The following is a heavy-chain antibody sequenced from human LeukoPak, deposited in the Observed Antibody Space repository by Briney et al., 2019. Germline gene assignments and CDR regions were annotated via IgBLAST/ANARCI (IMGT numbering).Heavy chain of an antibody. Sequence: GGSLRLSCAVSGFTFSGFWMSWSRQAPGKGLEWVASINSDGSEGYYANVVKGRFTISRDNAKNSLYLQINSLRAEDTAVYYCARSSYSSSSSVWGQGTMVTVSS. V-gene: IGHV3-7*03. CDR3: ARSSYSSSSSV. J-gene: IGHJ3*01. D-gene: IGHD6-6*01. CDR1: GFTFSGFW. CDR2: INSDGSEG.